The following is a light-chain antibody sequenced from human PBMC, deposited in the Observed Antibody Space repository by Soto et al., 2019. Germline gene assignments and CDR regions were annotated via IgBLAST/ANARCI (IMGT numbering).Light chain of an antibody. Sequence: EIVMTQSPLSLPVTPGEPASISCRSSQSLLHDNGHNYLYWYLQKAGQPPQLLIYEVSKRFSGVPDRFSGSGSGTDFTLKISRVEAEDVGVYYCMRSVQPPITFGQGTRLEIK. CDR1: QSLLHDNGHNY. J-gene: IGKJ5*01. CDR2: EVS. V-gene: IGKV2D-29*01. CDR3: MRSVQPPIT.